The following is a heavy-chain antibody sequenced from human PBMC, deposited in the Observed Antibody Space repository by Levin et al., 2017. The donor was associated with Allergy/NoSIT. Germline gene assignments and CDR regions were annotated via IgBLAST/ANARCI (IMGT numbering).Heavy chain of an antibody. CDR1: GFNFRSYA. Sequence: GESLKISCAASGFNFRSYAMNWVRQAPGQGLEWVSYISSTSSTRYYADSVKGRFTISRDNAENSLSLQMISLRVEDTAVYYCATSLYVSGTYFPIAFHIWGQGTLVTVSS. D-gene: IGHD3-10*01. V-gene: IGHV3-48*01. J-gene: IGHJ3*02. CDR2: ISSTSSTR. CDR3: ATSLYVSGTYFPIAFHI.